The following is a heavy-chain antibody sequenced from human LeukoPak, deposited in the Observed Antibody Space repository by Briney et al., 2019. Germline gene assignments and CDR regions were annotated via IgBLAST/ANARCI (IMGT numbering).Heavy chain of an antibody. V-gene: IGHV4-61*02. Sequence: PSETLSLTCTVSGGSISSSSYYWSWIRQPAGKGLEWIGRIYTSGSTNYNPSLKSRVTISVDTSKNQFSLNLISVTATDAAVYYCARAEPRGHHWFDPWGQGTLVTVSS. CDR1: GGSISSSSYY. CDR3: ARAEPRGHHWFDP. D-gene: IGHD1-14*01. CDR2: IYTSGST. J-gene: IGHJ5*02.